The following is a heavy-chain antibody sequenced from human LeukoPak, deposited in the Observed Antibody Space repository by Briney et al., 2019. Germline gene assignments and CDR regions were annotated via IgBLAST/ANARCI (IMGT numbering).Heavy chain of an antibody. J-gene: IGHJ4*02. CDR3: ASNYDSSGYGHDY. Sequence: GGSLRLSWAASGFTFSSYAMHWVRQALGKGLEWVAVISYDGSNKYYADSVKGRFTISRDNSKNTLYLQMNSLRAGDTAVYYCASNYDSSGYGHDYWGQGTLVTVSS. V-gene: IGHV3-30-3*01. CDR2: ISYDGSNK. CDR1: GFTFSSYA. D-gene: IGHD3-22*01.